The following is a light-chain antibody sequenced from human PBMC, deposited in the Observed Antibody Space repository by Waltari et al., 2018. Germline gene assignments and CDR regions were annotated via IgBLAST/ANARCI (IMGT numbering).Light chain of an antibody. CDR3: AVWDDSLSGRV. CDR1: SSNIGTKY. CDR2: MNK. V-gene: IGLV1-47*01. J-gene: IGLJ3*02. Sequence: QSVLTQPPSASGTPGQRVTISCSGSSSNIGTKYVYWYQQFPRTAPKLLIYMNKRRPPGFPDRFSASKSGTSASLAISGLRSEDEADYYCAVWDDSLSGRVFGGGTKLTVL.